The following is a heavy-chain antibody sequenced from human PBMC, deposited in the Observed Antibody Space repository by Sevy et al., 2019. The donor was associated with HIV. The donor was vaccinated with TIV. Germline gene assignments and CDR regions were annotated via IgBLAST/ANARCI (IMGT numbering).Heavy chain of an antibody. Sequence: SETLSLTCTVSGGSVSSSSHYWGWIRQPPGKGLEWIGSIYYGGSTPFNPSLRSRVTIFVDTSKNQVSLKLSSVTAADTAVYFCARTPPFDAFDLWGQGTVVTVS. CDR3: ARTPPFDAFDL. J-gene: IGHJ3*01. CDR1: GGSVSSSSHY. V-gene: IGHV4-39*01. CDR2: IYYGGST.